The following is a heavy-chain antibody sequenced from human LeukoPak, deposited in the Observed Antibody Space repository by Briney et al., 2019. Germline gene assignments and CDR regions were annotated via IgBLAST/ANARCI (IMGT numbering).Heavy chain of an antibody. CDR1: GGSISSYY. J-gene: IGHJ5*02. V-gene: IGHV4-4*07. CDR3: ARFLCSDTNCYLFSSGWFDP. D-gene: IGHD2-2*01. Sequence: SETLSLTCTVSGGSISSYYWSWIRQPAGKGLEWIGRIYVSGSTNYNPSLRSRVTMSLDTSKNQFSLKLNSVTAADTAVYYCARFLCSDTNCYLFSSGWFDPWGQGTLVTVSS. CDR2: IYVSGST.